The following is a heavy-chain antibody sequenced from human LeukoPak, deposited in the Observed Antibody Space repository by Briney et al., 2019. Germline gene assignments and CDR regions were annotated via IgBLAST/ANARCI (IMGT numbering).Heavy chain of an antibody. CDR1: VGSISINY. V-gene: IGHV4-59*01. J-gene: IGHJ4*02. CDR2: IYYSGST. Sequence: SETLSLTSTAPVGSISINYWSWFRQPPGKGLEWFGNIYYSGSTNYNPSLKSRVTISVDTSKNQFSLKLSSVTAADTAVYYCARVAHYYDSSGYHDYWGQGTLVTVSS. D-gene: IGHD3-22*01. CDR3: ARVAHYYDSSGYHDY.